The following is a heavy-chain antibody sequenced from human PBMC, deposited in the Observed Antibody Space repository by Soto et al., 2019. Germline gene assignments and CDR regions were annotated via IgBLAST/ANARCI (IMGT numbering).Heavy chain of an antibody. J-gene: IGHJ4*02. CDR2: IYSGGST. CDR3: VRGGIAPAAPYYSDY. V-gene: IGHV3-53*01. D-gene: IGHD2-2*01. Sequence: GGSLRLSCAASGFTVSSNYMSWVRQAPGKGLEWVSVIYSGGSTYYADSVKGRFTISRDNSKNTLYLQMNSLRAEDTAVYYCVRGGIAPAAPYYSDYWGQGILVTVFS. CDR1: GFTVSSNY.